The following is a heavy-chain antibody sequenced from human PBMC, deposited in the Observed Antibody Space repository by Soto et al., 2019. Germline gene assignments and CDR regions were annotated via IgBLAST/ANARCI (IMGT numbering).Heavy chain of an antibody. D-gene: IGHD4-4*01. CDR2: IYYSGST. CDR3: ASSYSNSLPPDFDY. Sequence: QLQLQESGPGLVKPSETLSLTCTVSGGSISSSSYYWGWIRQPPGKGLEWIGSIYYSGSTYYNPSLKSRVTISVDTSKNQFSLKLSSVTAADTAVYYCASSYSNSLPPDFDYWGQGTLVTVSS. V-gene: IGHV4-39*01. J-gene: IGHJ4*02. CDR1: GGSISSSSYY.